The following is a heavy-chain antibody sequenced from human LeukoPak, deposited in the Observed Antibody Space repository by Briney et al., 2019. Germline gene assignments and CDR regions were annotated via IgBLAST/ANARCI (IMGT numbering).Heavy chain of an antibody. Sequence: AGGSLRLSCAASGFTFSTYSINWVRQAPGKGLEWVSSISNGSTYIYYADSVKGRFTISRDNAKNSLSLQMNSLRADDTAVYYCARGSGSGWSWGTNYFDYWGQGSLVPVSS. CDR3: ARGSGSGWSWGTNYFDY. D-gene: IGHD6-19*01. CDR1: GFTFSTYS. J-gene: IGHJ4*02. V-gene: IGHV3-21*01. CDR2: ISNGSTYI.